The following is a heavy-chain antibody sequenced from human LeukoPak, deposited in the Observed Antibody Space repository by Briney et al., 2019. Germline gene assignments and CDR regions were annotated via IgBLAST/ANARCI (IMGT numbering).Heavy chain of an antibody. V-gene: IGHV3-30*02. CDR2: LRYDGSNK. D-gene: IGHD3-16*02. J-gene: IGHJ4*02. Sequence: AGGSVTLSCAASGFTCSSFGMHWVPQAQGKGLVWVAFLRYDGSNKYYADSVKGLFTISRDNSKNTLYLQMNSLRAEDTAVYYCAKDNLVRTFGGVIAYFDYWGQGTLVTVSS. CDR1: GFTCSSFG. CDR3: AKDNLVRTFGGVIAYFDY.